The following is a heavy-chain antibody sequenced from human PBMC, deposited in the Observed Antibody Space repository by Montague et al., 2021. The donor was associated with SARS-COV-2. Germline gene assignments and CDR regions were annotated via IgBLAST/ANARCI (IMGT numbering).Heavy chain of an antibody. Sequence: SLRLSCAVSGLTVSDNYMSWVRLAPGRGPEWVSVIYPAGNTFYADSVKGRFTISRDKSKNTLPLQMDSLRGDDTAVYYCARSQMLYGDFDYWGQGILATVSS. CDR1: GLTVSDNY. CDR2: IYPAGNT. D-gene: IGHD2-8*01. J-gene: IGHJ4*02. V-gene: IGHV3-53*01. CDR3: ARSQMLYGDFDY.